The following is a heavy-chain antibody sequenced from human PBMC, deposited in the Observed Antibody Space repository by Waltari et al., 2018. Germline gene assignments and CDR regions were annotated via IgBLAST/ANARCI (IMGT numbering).Heavy chain of an antibody. CDR1: GGSFSGYY. V-gene: IGHV4-34*01. Sequence: QVQLQQWGAGLLKPSETLSLTCAVYGGSFSGYYWSWIRQPPGKGLEWIGEINHSGNTIYNPSLRGRVPIPVDTSKNKFARKLSSVTAADTAVYYCARGRGYPPGWFDPWGQGTLVTVSS. CDR3: ARGRGYPPGWFDP. D-gene: IGHD1-1*01. CDR2: INHSGNT. J-gene: IGHJ5*02.